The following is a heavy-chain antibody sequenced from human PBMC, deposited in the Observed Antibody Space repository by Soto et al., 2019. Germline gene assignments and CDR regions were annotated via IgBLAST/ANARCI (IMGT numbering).Heavy chain of an antibody. CDR2: ISAYNGNT. CDR3: AIGVVTDAMYYYGMDV. J-gene: IGHJ6*02. Sequence: ASVKVSCKASGYTFTSYGISWVRQAPGQGLEWMGWISAYNGNTNYAQKLQGRVTMTTDTSTSTAYMELRSLRSDETAVYYCAIGVVTDAMYYYGMDVWGQGTTVTVSS. CDR1: GYTFTSYG. V-gene: IGHV1-18*01. D-gene: IGHD2-2*01.